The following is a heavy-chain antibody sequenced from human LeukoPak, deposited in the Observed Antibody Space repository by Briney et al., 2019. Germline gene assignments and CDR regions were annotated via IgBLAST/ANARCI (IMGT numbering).Heavy chain of an antibody. CDR1: GYTFTSYG. V-gene: IGHV1-18*01. CDR2: ISAYNGNT. CDR3: ARVLLDWGVVPAAIQPFDY. D-gene: IGHD2-2*02. Sequence: ASVKVSCKASGYTFTSYGISWVRQAPGQGLEWMGWISAYNGNTNYAQKLQGGVTMTTDTSTSTAYMELRSLRSDDTAVYYCARVLLDWGVVPAAIQPFDYWGQGTLVTVSS. J-gene: IGHJ4*02.